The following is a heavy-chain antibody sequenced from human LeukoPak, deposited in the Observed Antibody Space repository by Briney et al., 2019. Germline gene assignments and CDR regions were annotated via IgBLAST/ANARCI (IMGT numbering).Heavy chain of an antibody. D-gene: IGHD5-12*01. CDR2: IYHSGST. CDR3: ARGSSGYGLIPFDY. J-gene: IGHJ4*02. CDR1: GYSISSVYY. V-gene: IGHV4-38-2*02. Sequence: SETLSLTCTVSGYSISSVYYWGWIRQPPGKGLEWIGSIYHSGSTYYNPSLKSRVTISVDTAKNQFSLKLSSVTAADTALYYCARGSSGYGLIPFDYWGQGTLVTVSS.